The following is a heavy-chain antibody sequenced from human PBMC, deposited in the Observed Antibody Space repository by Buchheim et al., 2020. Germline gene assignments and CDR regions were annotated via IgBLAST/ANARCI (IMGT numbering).Heavy chain of an antibody. Sequence: QVQLVQSGAEVKKPGASVKVSCKASGYTFTGYYMHWVRQAPGQGLEWMGWINPNSGGPNYAQKFQGRVTMTRDPSISTAYMELSRLRSDDTAVYYCARPYYDSSGYYYSSYYYGMDVWGQGTT. CDR2: INPNSGGP. CDR1: GYTFTGYY. D-gene: IGHD3-22*01. V-gene: IGHV1-2*02. J-gene: IGHJ6*02. CDR3: ARPYYDSSGYYYSSYYYGMDV.